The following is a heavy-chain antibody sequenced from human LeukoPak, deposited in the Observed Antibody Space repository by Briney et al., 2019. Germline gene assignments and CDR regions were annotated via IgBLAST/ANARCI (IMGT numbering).Heavy chain of an antibody. V-gene: IGHV1-18*01. CDR3: ATGMRRLAMRERSDAFHELEF. CDR1: AQNFDNYG. D-gene: IGHD2-2*01. Sequence: ASVKVSCKGSAQNFDNYGISWVREAPGHGPEWMGWISTYNGKTKYSPKLQGRVTVTTDTSSRTAYMELRNLRSDDTAVYYCATGMRRLAMRERSDAFHELEFWGQGTLVAVSS. J-gene: IGHJ4*02. CDR2: ISTYNGKT.